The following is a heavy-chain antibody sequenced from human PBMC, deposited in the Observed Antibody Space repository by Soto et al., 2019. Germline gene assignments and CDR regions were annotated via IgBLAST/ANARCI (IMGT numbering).Heavy chain of an antibody. V-gene: IGHV4-34*01. J-gene: IGHJ5*02. CDR3: AIRLNWFDP. CDR1: GGSFSGYY. Sequence: SETLSLTCAVYGGSFSGYYWSWIRQPPGKGLEWIGEINHSGSTNYNPSLKSRVTISVDTSKNQSSLKLSSVTAADTAVYYCAIRLNWFDPWGQGTLVNVSS. CDR2: INHSGST.